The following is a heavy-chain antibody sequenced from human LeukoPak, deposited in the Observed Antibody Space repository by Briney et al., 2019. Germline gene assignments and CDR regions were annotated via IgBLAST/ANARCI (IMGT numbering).Heavy chain of an antibody. CDR3: AREQLGRDAFDI. CDR2: IYHGGST. Sequence: PSETLSLTCTVSGGSISSGGYYWSWIRQPPGKGLEWIGYIYHGGSTYYNPSLKSRVTISVDTSKNQFSLKLSSVTAADTAVYYCAREQLGRDAFDIWGQGTMVTVSS. D-gene: IGHD7-27*01. J-gene: IGHJ3*02. V-gene: IGHV4-30-2*05. CDR1: GGSISSGGYY.